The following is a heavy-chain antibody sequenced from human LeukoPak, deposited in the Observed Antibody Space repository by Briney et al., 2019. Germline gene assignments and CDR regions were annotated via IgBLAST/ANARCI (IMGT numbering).Heavy chain of an antibody. D-gene: IGHD2-2*01. CDR3: ATLVPAAMGFNWFDP. V-gene: IGHV1-24*01. CDR2: FDPEDGET. CDR1: GYTLTELS. Sequence: ASVKVSCKVSGYTLTELSMHWVRQAPGKGLEWMGGFDPEDGETIYAQKFQGRVTMTEDTSTDTAYMELSSLRSEDTAVYYCATLVPAAMGFNWFDPWGQGTLVTVSS. J-gene: IGHJ5*02.